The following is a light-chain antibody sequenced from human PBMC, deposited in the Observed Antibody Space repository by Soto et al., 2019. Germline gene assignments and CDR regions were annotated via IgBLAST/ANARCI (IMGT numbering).Light chain of an antibody. CDR1: SSDVGAYNY. V-gene: IGLV2-14*01. J-gene: IGLJ2*01. Sequence: QSALTQPASVSGSPGQSITISCTGTSSDVGAYNYVSWYQQHPGKAPKLIIYDVSSRPSGVSSRFCGSKSGNTASLTISGLQPEDEADYYCGSYTSTTTLVFGGGTKVTVL. CDR2: DVS. CDR3: GSYTSTTTLV.